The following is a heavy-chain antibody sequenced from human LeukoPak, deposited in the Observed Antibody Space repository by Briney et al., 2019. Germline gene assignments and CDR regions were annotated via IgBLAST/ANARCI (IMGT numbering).Heavy chain of an antibody. Sequence: PGGSLRLSCAASGFTFSSYAMSWVRRARGKGLEWVSAISGSGGSTYYADSVKGRFTISRDNSKNTLYLQMNSLRAEDTAVYYCAKDLGYCSGGSCWGQGTLVTVSS. J-gene: IGHJ4*02. CDR3: AKDLGYCSGGSC. CDR1: GFTFSSYA. V-gene: IGHV3-23*01. CDR2: ISGSGGST. D-gene: IGHD2-15*01.